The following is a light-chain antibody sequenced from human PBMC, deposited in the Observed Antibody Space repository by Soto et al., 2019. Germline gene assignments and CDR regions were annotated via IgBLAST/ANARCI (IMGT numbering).Light chain of an antibody. Sequence: AIQLTQSPSSLSASIGDRVTITCRASQGIRSSLAWYQQKPGTAPKLLIYDASSLESGVPSRFSGSGYRSDFTLTISSLQPEDFATYYCHQFNSYPVPFGPGTKVDIK. CDR3: HQFNSYPVP. CDR1: QGIRSS. V-gene: IGKV1-13*02. CDR2: DAS. J-gene: IGKJ3*01.